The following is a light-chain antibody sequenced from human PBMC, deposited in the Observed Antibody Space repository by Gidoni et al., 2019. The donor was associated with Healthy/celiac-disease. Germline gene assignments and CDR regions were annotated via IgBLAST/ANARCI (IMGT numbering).Light chain of an antibody. CDR1: QSVSSSY. J-gene: IGKJ5*01. CDR3: QQYGSSPREVT. V-gene: IGKV3-20*01. CDR2: GAS. Sequence: EIVLTQSPGTLSLSPGERATLSCRASQSVSSSYLAWYQQKPGQAPRLLIYGASSRATGIPDRFSGSGSGTDFTLTISRLEPEDFAVYYCQQYGSSPREVTFXQXTRLEIK.